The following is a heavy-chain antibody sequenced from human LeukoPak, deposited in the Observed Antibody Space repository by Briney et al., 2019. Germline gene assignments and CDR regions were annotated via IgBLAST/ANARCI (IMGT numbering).Heavy chain of an antibody. J-gene: IGHJ4*02. D-gene: IGHD3-10*01. CDR1: GYTFTSYG. CDR3: ARDCGPIQYYGSGSYPLPHGD. Sequence: ASVKVSFKASGYTFTSYGISWVRQAPGQGLEWMGWISAYNGNTNYAQKLQGRVTMTTDTSTSTAYMELRSLRSDDTAVYYCARDCGPIQYYGSGSYPLPHGDWGQGTLVTVSS. V-gene: IGHV1-18*01. CDR2: ISAYNGNT.